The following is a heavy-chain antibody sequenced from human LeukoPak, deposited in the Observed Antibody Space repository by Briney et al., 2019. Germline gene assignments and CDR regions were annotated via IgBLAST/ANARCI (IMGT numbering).Heavy chain of an antibody. D-gene: IGHD2-15*01. CDR3: ARVNGHCSGGSCSRHYMDV. CDR1: GFTFSSYW. J-gene: IGHJ6*03. V-gene: IGHV3-21*01. Sequence: GGSLRLSCAASGFTFSSYWMHWVRQTPGKGLEWVSSISSSSSYIYYADSVKGRFTISRDNAKNSLYLQMNSLRAEDTAVYYCARVNGHCSGGSCSRHYMDVWGKGTTVTVSS. CDR2: ISSSSSYI.